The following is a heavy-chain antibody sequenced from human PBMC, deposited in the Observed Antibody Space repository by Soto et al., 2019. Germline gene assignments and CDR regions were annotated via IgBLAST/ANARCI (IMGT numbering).Heavy chain of an antibody. V-gene: IGHV1-69*13. J-gene: IGHJ6*02. CDR2: IIPIFGTA. D-gene: IGHD3-22*01. CDR3: ASNYYASSGYYYVGDHFYYYAMDV. Sequence: ASVKVSCKASGGTFSSYVISWVRQAPGQGLEWMGGIIPIFGTANYAQNFQGRVTITADESTSTVYMELSSLRSEDTAVYYCASNYYASSGYYYVGDHFYYYAMDVWGQGTTVTVSS. CDR1: GGTFSSYV.